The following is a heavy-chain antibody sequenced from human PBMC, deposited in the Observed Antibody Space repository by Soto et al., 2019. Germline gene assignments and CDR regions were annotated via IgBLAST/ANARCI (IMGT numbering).Heavy chain of an antibody. CDR2: ISNDGSIT. Sequence: GGSLRLSCAASGFSLGSNSMAWVRQAPGERLQWISGISNDGSITFYVDSVRGRFTISRDTSRNTLYLQMDSLRVEDTALYFCAKWSGFGDAWGQGTLVTVSS. V-gene: IGHV3-23*01. J-gene: IGHJ5*02. CDR3: AKWSGFGDA. CDR1: GFSLGSNS. D-gene: IGHD3-10*01.